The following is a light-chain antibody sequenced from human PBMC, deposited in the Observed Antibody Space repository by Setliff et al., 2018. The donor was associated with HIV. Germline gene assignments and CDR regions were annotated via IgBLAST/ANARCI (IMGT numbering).Light chain of an antibody. CDR1: STDIAFHKS. CDR2: DVN. J-gene: IGLJ2*01. CDR3: SSFTSTSPVI. Sequence: QSVLAQPASVSASPGQSITISCTVRSTDIAFHKSVSWFQQPPGKAPKLIIFDVNSRPSGVSYRFSGSKSGNTASLDISGLQTEDEGDYYCSSFTSTSPVIFGGGTKVTVL. V-gene: IGLV2-14*03.